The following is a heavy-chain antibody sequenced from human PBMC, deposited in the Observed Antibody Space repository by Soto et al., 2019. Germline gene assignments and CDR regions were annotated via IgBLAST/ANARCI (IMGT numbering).Heavy chain of an antibody. CDR1: GYIFTSYT. Sequence: GASVKVSCKASGYIFTSYTMHWVRKAPGQRLEWMGWINAGNGNKKSSQNFQGRVTITRDTSASTVYMALSSLRSEDTAVYYCARDGCSGRPCNSLASWAQGTLVT. V-gene: IGHV1-3*01. CDR2: INAGNGNK. J-gene: IGHJ5*02. D-gene: IGHD5-12*01. CDR3: ARDGCSGRPCNSLAS.